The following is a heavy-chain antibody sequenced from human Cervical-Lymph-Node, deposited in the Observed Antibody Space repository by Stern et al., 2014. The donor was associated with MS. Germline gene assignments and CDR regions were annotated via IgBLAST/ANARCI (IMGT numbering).Heavy chain of an antibody. D-gene: IGHD3-3*01. Sequence: QLQLQESGPGLVKPSQTLSLTCTVSGGPIRSGGYYWSWIRQHPGKGLEWIGYIYYSWSTYYNPSLKSRVTISVDTSKNHFSLKLSSVTAADTAVYYCARVSYDFWSGYYVFDYWGQGTLVTVSS. J-gene: IGHJ4*02. V-gene: IGHV4-31*03. CDR3: ARVSYDFWSGYYVFDY. CDR2: IYYSWST. CDR1: GGPIRSGGYY.